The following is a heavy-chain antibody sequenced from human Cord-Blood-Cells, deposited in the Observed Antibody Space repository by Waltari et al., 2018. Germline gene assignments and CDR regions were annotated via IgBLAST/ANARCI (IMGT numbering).Heavy chain of an antibody. CDR1: GGSFSGYS. Sequence: QVQLQQWGAGLLKPSETLSLTCAVYGGSFSGYSWSWIRQPPGKGLEWIGEINHSGSTNYNPSLKSRVTISVDTSKNQFSLKLSSVTAADTAVYYCATRYCTNGVCYFDYWGQGTLVTVSS. D-gene: IGHD2-8*01. CDR3: ATRYCTNGVCYFDY. CDR2: INHSGST. J-gene: IGHJ4*02. V-gene: IGHV4-34*01.